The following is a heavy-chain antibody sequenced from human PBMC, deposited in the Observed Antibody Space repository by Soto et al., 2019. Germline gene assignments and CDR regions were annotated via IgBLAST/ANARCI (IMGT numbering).Heavy chain of an antibody. CDR3: ARERAVGYCITTTCPKPFGSGAMDV. CDR2: IIPVFGTP. V-gene: IGHV1-69*12. J-gene: IGHJ6*02. D-gene: IGHD2-2*01. CDR1: GGTFTNYA. Sequence: QVQLVQSGAEVKKPGSSLKVSCKASGGTFTNYAFSWVRQAPAQGLEWMGGIIPVFGTPDYAQKFQARVTSTADESTRTASMELSSLRSDAKAVYYCARERAVGYCITTTCPKPFGSGAMDVWGQGTTVTVPS.